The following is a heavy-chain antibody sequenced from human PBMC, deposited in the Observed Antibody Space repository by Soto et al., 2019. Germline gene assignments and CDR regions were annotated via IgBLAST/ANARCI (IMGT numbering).Heavy chain of an antibody. CDR2: IYYSGST. V-gene: IGHV4-59*08. Sequence: SETLSLTCTVSGGSISSYYWSWIRQPPGKGLEWIGYIYYSGSTNYNPSLESRVTISVDTSKNQFSLKLSSVTAADTAVYYCARHVAARTHWFDPWGQGTLVTVSS. D-gene: IGHD6-6*01. CDR1: GGSISSYY. J-gene: IGHJ5*02. CDR3: ARHVAARTHWFDP.